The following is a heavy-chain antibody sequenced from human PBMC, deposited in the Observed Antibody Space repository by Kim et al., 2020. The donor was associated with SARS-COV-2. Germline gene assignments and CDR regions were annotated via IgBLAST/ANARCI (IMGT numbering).Heavy chain of an antibody. Sequence: GGSLRLSCAASGFTFSSYEMNWVRQAPGKGLEWVSYISSSGSTIYYADSVKGRFTISRDNAKNSLYLQMNSLRAEDTAVYYCARDFRGSGGYYEYYYYYMDVWGKETTVTVSS. CDR3: ARDFRGSGGYYEYYYYYMDV. CDR2: ISSSGSTI. D-gene: IGHD3-10*01. V-gene: IGHV3-48*03. J-gene: IGHJ6*03. CDR1: GFTFSSYE.